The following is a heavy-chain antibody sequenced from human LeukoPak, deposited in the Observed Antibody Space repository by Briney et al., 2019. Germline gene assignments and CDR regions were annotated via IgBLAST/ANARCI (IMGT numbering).Heavy chain of an antibody. J-gene: IGHJ4*02. D-gene: IGHD2-2*01. CDR3: ARARRACDSTSCFDY. Sequence: GASVTVSCKASGYTFTGYYMHWVRQAPGQGLEWMGWINPNSGGTNYAQKFQGRVTMTRDTSISTAYMELSRLRSDDTAVHYCARARRACDSTSCFDYWGQGTLVTVSS. CDR1: GYTFTGYY. V-gene: IGHV1-2*02. CDR2: INPNSGGT.